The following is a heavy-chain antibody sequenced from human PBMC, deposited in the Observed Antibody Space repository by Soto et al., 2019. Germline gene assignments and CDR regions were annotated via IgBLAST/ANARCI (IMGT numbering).Heavy chain of an antibody. J-gene: IGHJ3*02. D-gene: IGHD3-10*01. CDR3: ARSPNLYYYGSGSSDVFDI. Sequence: GESLKISCKGSGYSFTSYWISWVRQMPGKGLEWMGRIDPSDSYTNYSPSFQGHVTISADKSISTAYLQWSSLKASDTAMYYCARSPNLYYYGSGSSDVFDIWGQRTMVTVSS. V-gene: IGHV5-10-1*01. CDR1: GYSFTSYW. CDR2: IDPSDSYT.